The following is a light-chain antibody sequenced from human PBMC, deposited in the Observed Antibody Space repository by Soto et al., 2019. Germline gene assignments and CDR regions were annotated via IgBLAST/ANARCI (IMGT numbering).Light chain of an antibody. Sequence: FQMTQSPSTLSASIGDRVTITCRASQNINSWLAWYQQKPGKAPKLLIYKASSLESGVPSRFSGSESGTEFTLTISSLQPDDFATYFCQQYFGSWTFGQGTKVEIK. CDR3: QQYFGSWT. J-gene: IGKJ1*01. V-gene: IGKV1-5*03. CDR2: KAS. CDR1: QNINSW.